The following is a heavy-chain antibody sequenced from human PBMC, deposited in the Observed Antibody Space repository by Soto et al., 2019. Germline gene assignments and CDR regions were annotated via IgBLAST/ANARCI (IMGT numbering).Heavy chain of an antibody. CDR3: VRDQGTFGKAVFDS. D-gene: IGHD3-16*01. V-gene: IGHV3-74*01. CDR2: IQPDGSII. CDR1: GFTLSRRW. J-gene: IGHJ4*02. Sequence: GGSLRLSCAASGFTLSRRWMHWVRQTPGKGLVWVSRIQPDGSIINYADSVKGRFTISRDNAKNALYLHMNSLRPEDTAMYYCVRDQGTFGKAVFDSWGQGTLVTVSS.